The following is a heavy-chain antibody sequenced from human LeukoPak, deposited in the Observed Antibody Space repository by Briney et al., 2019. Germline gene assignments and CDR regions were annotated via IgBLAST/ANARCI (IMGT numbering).Heavy chain of an antibody. CDR1: GFTFSSYW. CDR3: AKGGSWYVLGFDP. V-gene: IGHV3-7*03. CDR2: IKQDGSEK. Sequence: GGSLRLSCAASGFTFSSYWMSWVRQAPGKGLEWVANIKQDGSEKYYVDSVKGRFTISRDNAENSLYLQMNSLRAEDTALYYCAKGGSWYVLGFDPWGQGTLVTVSS. J-gene: IGHJ5*02. D-gene: IGHD6-13*01.